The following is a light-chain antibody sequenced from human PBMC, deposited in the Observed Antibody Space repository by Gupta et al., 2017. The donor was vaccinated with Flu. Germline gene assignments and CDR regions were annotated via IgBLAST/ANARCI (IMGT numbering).Light chain of an antibody. V-gene: IGKV3-20*01. J-gene: IGKJ2*01. CDR3: QYYGTSPFT. CDR1: PSVRSSY. Sequence: GPLCLSPGESATRVVVASPSVRSSYSGCHQQTPGQAPRLLIYGASSRSSGLPDRFSGSASATYFTLTISLRAPDDFVMYYCQYYGTSPFTFGPGTXVEIK. CDR2: GAS.